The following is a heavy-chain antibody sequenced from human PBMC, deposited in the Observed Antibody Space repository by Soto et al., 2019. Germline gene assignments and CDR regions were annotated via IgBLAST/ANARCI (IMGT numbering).Heavy chain of an antibody. CDR2: MIPILNSP. CDR1: GGTFGSYA. V-gene: IGHV1-69*13. Sequence: AVKVSCKASGGTFGSYAITWVRRAPGQGLEWLGGMIPILNSPAYAQKFQARVVIAADEITNTAYMELNCLRFDDTAVYYCAREAPYCTSTTCPKFYDMDVWGQGTTVTVYS. J-gene: IGHJ6*02. CDR3: AREAPYCTSTTCPKFYDMDV. D-gene: IGHD2-2*01.